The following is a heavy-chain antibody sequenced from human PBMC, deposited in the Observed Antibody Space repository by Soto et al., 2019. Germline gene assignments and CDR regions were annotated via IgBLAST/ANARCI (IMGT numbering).Heavy chain of an antibody. J-gene: IGHJ4*02. Sequence: QVPLVESGGGVVQPGRSLRLSCAASGFTFSSYGMHWVRQAPGKGLEWVAVISYDGSNKYYADSVKGRFTISRDNSKNTLYLQMNSLRAEDTAVYYCAKAEIKYGDYAATIDYWGQGTLVTVSS. CDR3: AKAEIKYGDYAATIDY. CDR1: GFTFSSYG. CDR2: ISYDGSNK. D-gene: IGHD4-17*01. V-gene: IGHV3-30*18.